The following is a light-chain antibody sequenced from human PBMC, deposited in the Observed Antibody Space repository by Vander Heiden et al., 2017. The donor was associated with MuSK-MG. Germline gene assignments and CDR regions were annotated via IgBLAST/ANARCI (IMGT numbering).Light chain of an antibody. CDR1: QSVSGY. CDR3: QQPSNWPPYT. V-gene: IGKV3-11*01. J-gene: IGKJ2*01. CDR2: DAS. Sequence: DILLTQSPATVSLSPGERATPSGRAGQSVSGYLAWYQQKPGQGPRLLIYDASNRATGIPARFSGSGYGTDFTLTISSREPEDFAVYYCQQPSNWPPYTFGQGTKLEIK.